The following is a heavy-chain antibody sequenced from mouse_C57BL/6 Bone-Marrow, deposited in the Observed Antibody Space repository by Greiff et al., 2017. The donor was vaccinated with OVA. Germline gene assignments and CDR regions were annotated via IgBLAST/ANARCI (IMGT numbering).Heavy chain of an antibody. CDR3: ARWGSFAY. CDR2: IYPRSGNT. J-gene: IGHJ3*01. V-gene: IGHV1-81*01. Sequence: QVQLQQSGAELARPGASVKLSCKASGYTFTSYGISWVKQRTGQGLEWIGEIYPRSGNTYYNEKFKGKATLTADKSSSTAYMEIRSLTSEDSAVYFCARWGSFAYWGQGTLVTVSA. CDR1: GYTFTSYG.